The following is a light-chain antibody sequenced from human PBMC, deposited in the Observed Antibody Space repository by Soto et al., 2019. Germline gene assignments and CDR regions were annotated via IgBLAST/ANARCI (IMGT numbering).Light chain of an antibody. CDR3: QQGSNWPIT. CDR1: QSVSSY. J-gene: IGKJ5*01. Sequence: EIVLTQSPATLSLSPGDRATLSCRASQSVSSYLDWYQQKPGQAPRLLIYDASNTATGIPARFSGSGSGTDFTLTISSLEPEDFAVYYCQQGSNWPITFGQGTRLEIK. V-gene: IGKV3-11*01. CDR2: DAS.